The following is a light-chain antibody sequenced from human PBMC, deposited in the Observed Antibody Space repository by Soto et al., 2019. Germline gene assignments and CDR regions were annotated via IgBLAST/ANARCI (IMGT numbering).Light chain of an antibody. CDR3: AAWDDSLSGYV. J-gene: IGLJ1*01. CDR2: EGI. Sequence: QSALTQPASVSGSPGQSITISCTGTSSDIGTYNLVSWYQHYPGKAPKLMIYEGIKRPSGVSNRFSGSKSGNTAFLTISGLQAEDEADYYCAAWDDSLSGYVFGTGTKLTVL. V-gene: IGLV2-23*01. CDR1: SSDIGTYNL.